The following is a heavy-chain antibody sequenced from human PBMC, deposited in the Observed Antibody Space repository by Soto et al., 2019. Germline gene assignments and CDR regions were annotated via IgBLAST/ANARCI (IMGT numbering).Heavy chain of an antibody. CDR3: ARDVSTVVTPDAFDI. J-gene: IGHJ3*02. D-gene: IGHD4-17*01. CDR1: GFTFSSYG. CDR2: IWYDGSNK. V-gene: IGHV3-33*01. Sequence: PGGSLRLSCAASGFTFSSYGMHWVRQAPGKGLEWVAVIWYDGSNKYYADSVKGRFTISRDNSKNTLYLQMNSLRAEDTAVYYCARDVSTVVTPDAFDIWGQGTMVTVSS.